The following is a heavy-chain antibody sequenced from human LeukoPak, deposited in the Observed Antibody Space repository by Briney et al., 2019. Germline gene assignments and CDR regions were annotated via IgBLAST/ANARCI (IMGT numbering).Heavy chain of an antibody. CDR2: ISAYNGNT. V-gene: IGHV1-18*01. Sequence: ASVKVSCKASGYTFTSYGISWVRQAPGQGLEWMGCISAYNGNTNYAQKLQSRVTMTTDTSTSTAYMELRSLRSDDTAVYYCARDYVDFWSEFGHYFDYWGQGTLVTVSS. J-gene: IGHJ4*02. CDR3: ARDYVDFWSEFGHYFDY. CDR1: GYTFTSYG. D-gene: IGHD3-3*01.